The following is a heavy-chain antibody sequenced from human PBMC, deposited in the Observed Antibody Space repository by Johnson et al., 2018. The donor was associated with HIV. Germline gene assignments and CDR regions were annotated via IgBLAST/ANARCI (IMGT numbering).Heavy chain of an antibody. CDR1: GFTFDDYG. D-gene: IGHD2-15*01. V-gene: IGHV3-30*02. CDR2: IRYDGSNK. J-gene: IGHJ3*02. CDR3: TTLGYCSGGSGYPGRGFDI. Sequence: QVQLVESGGGVVRPGGSLRLSCAASGFTFDDYGMSWVSQAPGKGLEWVAFIRYDGSNKYYADSVKGRFTISRDDSKNTLYLQMNSLKTEDTAVYYCTTLGYCSGGSGYPGRGFDIWGQGTMVTVAS.